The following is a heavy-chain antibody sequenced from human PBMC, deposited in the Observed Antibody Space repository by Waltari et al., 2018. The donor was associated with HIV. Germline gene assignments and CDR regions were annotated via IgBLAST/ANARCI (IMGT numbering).Heavy chain of an antibody. J-gene: IGHJ6*02. CDR2: IYSGVGT. CDR3: ARVPRGPYGMDV. CDR1: GFTVRSTF. V-gene: IGHV3-66*01. Sequence: EVQLVASGGGLVQPGGSLRLSCAASGFTVRSTFMSWVRQASGKGLGWVSVIYSGVGTYYADSVKGRFTISRDNSKNTLYLQMNSLRAEDTAVYYCARVPRGPYGMDVWGQGTTVTVSS.